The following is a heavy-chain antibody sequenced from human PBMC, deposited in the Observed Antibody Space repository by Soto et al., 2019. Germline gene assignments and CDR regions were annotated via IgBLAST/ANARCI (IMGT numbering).Heavy chain of an antibody. CDR3: TTGTTYYYDSSGYYYLDY. J-gene: IGHJ4*02. CDR1: GFTFSNAW. V-gene: IGHV3-15*07. D-gene: IGHD3-22*01. CDR2: IKSKTDGGTT. Sequence: EVQLVESGGGLVKPGGSLRLSCAASGFTFSNAWMNWVRQAPGKGLEWVGRIKSKTDGGTTDYAAPVKGRFTISRDDSKNTLYLQMNSLKTEDTAVYYCTTGTTYYYDSSGYYYLDYWGQGTLVTVSS.